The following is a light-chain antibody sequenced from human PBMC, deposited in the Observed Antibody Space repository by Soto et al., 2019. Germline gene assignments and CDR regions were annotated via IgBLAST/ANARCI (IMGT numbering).Light chain of an antibody. Sequence: QSVLTQPPSASGTPGQRVTISCSGSSSNIGSNTVNWYQQLPGTAPKLLIYNNNQRPSGVPDRFSGSESGTSASVAISGLESEDEADYYCAAWDDSLNGLVFGAGTKVTVL. CDR1: SSNIGSNT. CDR2: NNN. J-gene: IGLJ1*01. V-gene: IGLV1-44*01. CDR3: AAWDDSLNGLV.